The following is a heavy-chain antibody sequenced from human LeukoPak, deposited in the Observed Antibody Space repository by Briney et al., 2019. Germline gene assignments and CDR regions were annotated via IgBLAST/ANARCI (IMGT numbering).Heavy chain of an antibody. J-gene: IGHJ4*02. CDR3: ARESGKFDY. Sequence: PGGSLRLSCVASGLPIADFAMHWVRQAPGKGLEWVSLISGDGVSTFYADSVKGRFSISRDNSKNSLSLEMNSPRTEDTAMYYCARESGKFDYWGQGTLVAVSS. CDR1: GLPIADFA. CDR2: ISGDGVST. V-gene: IGHV3-43*02.